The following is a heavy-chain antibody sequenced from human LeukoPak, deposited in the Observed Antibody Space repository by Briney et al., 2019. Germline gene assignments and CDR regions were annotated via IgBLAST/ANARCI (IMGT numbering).Heavy chain of an antibody. CDR2: VNPDGSSV. CDR3: ARGGSYGDY. J-gene: IGHJ4*02. V-gene: IGHV3-74*01. D-gene: IGHD3-16*01. Sequence: QPGGSLRLSCTASGFTFTRYWMHWVRQAPGKGLVWVSRVNPDGSSVTYGDSVKGRFTNSRDNAKNTLYLQMNSLRAEDMAVYYCARGGSYGDYWGQGILVTVSS. CDR1: GFTFTRYW.